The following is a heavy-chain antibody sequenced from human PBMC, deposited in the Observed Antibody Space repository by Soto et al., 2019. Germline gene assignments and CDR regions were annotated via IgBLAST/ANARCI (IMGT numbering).Heavy chain of an antibody. CDR3: ARGDIVVVVAATRGYYYYGMDV. D-gene: IGHD2-15*01. V-gene: IGHV4-34*01. CDR1: GGSFSGYY. Sequence: QVQLQQWGAGLLKPSETLSLTCAVYGGSFSGYYWSWIRQPPGKGLEWIGEINHSGSTNYNPSLKRRVTISVDTSKNQFSLKLSSVTAADTAVYYCARGDIVVVVAATRGYYYYGMDVWGQGTTVTVSS. CDR2: INHSGST. J-gene: IGHJ6*02.